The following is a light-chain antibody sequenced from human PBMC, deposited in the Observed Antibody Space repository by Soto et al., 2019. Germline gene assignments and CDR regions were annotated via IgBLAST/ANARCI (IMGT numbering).Light chain of an antibody. Sequence: QSVLTQPASVSGSAGQSITISCTGTSSDVSTYNYVSWYQHHPGKAPKLIIYEVSNRPSGVSNRFSGSKSGSTASLTISGLQAEDEADYHCTSYTRDTALVFGTGTKVTVL. CDR2: EVS. CDR3: TSYTRDTALV. V-gene: IGLV2-14*01. J-gene: IGLJ1*01. CDR1: SSDVSTYNY.